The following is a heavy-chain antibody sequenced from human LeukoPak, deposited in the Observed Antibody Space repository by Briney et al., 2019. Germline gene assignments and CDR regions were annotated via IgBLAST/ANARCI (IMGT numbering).Heavy chain of an antibody. CDR1: GFTFSNYA. CDR3: ARFLTTAYGMDV. CDR2: ISSSSDII. Sequence: GGSLRLSCAASGFTFSNYAINWVRQAPGKGLEWVSYISSSSDIIYYADSVRGRFTISRDNAKNSLYLQMNSLRAEDTAVYYCARFLTTAYGMDVWGQGTTVTVSS. D-gene: IGHD4-17*01. V-gene: IGHV3-48*04. J-gene: IGHJ6*02.